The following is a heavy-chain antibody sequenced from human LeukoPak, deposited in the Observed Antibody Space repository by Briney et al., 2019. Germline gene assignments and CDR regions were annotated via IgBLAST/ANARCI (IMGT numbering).Heavy chain of an antibody. V-gene: IGHV3-30-3*01. D-gene: IGHD2-21*02. J-gene: IGHJ4*02. Sequence: SGGSLRLSWAASGFTFSSYSMHWVRQAPGKGLEWVAVISYDGSNKYYADSVKGRFTISRDNSKNTLYLQMNSLRAEDTAVYYCARESPLGLGRTAGFDYWVQGTLVTVSS. CDR1: GFTFSSYS. CDR3: ARESPLGLGRTAGFDY. CDR2: ISYDGSNK.